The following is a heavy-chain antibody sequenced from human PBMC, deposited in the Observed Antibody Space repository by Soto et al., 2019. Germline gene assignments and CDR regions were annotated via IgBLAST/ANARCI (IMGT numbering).Heavy chain of an antibody. CDR1: GCSIDSYY. V-gene: IGHV4-59*01. D-gene: IGHD3-16*01. CDR2: IYYSGST. CDR3: ARDSRLGFPDY. Sequence: QVQLQESGPGLVKPSETLSLTCTVSGCSIDSYYWSWIRQPPGKGLEWIGYIYYSGSTNYNPSLKSRVTMSVDTSKNQFSLKLSSVTAADTAVYYCARDSRLGFPDYWGQGTLVTVSS. J-gene: IGHJ4*02.